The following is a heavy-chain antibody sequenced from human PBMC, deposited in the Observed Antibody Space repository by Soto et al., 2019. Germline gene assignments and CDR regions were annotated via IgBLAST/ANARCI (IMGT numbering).Heavy chain of an antibody. Sequence: QVKLVQSGTEVKKPGASIKVSCKASGYSFATSGMSWVRQAPGQGLEWMGWIGVYNGNTNYDQNLQDRVTLETATSTNTAYLEVRKLRCDDMAVYYCARAGQYYDASGYANWGQGPLVTVSS. CDR1: GYSFATSG. D-gene: IGHD3-22*01. J-gene: IGHJ4*02. CDR3: ARAGQYYDASGYAN. CDR2: IGVYNGNT. V-gene: IGHV1-18*03.